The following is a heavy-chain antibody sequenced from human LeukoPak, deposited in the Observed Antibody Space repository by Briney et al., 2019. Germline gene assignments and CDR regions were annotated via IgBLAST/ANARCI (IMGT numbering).Heavy chain of an antibody. Sequence: SETLSLTCTVPGGSISSYHWSWIRQPAGKGLEWIGRIYTSGSTNYNPSLKSRVTMSVDTSKNQFSLKLSSVTAADTAVYYCARDMRHNYYDSSGYYYVSYYYYMDVWGKGTTVTVSS. V-gene: IGHV4-4*07. CDR2: IYTSGST. CDR3: ARDMRHNYYDSSGYYYVSYYYYMDV. D-gene: IGHD3-22*01. J-gene: IGHJ6*03. CDR1: GGSISSYH.